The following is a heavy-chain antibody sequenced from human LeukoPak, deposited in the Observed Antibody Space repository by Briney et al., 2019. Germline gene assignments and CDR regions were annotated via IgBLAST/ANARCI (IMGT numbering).Heavy chain of an antibody. CDR3: ARSTYYDSSGYLDY. CDR1: GGSISSGGYS. D-gene: IGHD3-22*01. CDR2: IYHSGST. V-gene: IGHV4-30-2*01. J-gene: IGHJ4*02. Sequence: PSETLSLTCAVSGGSISSGGYSWSWIRQPPGKGLEWIGYIYHSGSTNYNPSLKSRVTISVDTSKNQFSLMLSSVTAADTAVYYCARSTYYDSSGYLDYWGQGTLVTVSS.